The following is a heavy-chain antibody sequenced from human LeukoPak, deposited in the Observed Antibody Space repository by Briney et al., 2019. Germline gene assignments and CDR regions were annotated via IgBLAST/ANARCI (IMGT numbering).Heavy chain of an antibody. CDR1: GFAFSSYA. Sequence: PGGSLRLPCAASGFAFSSYAMHWVRQAPGKGLEWVAVISYDGSNKYYADSVKGRFTISRDNSKNTLHLQMNSLRAEDTAVYYCAKGGYGYSPFDYWGQGSLVTVSS. V-gene: IGHV3-30*04. CDR3: AKGGYGYSPFDY. J-gene: IGHJ4*02. CDR2: ISYDGSNK. D-gene: IGHD5-18*01.